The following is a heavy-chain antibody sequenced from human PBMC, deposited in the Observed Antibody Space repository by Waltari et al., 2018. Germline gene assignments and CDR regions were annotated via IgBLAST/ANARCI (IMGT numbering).Heavy chain of an antibody. V-gene: IGHV4-34*01. CDR1: GGSFSGYY. D-gene: IGHD2-2*01. Sequence: QVQLQQWGAGLLKPSETLSLTCAVYGGSFSGYYWSWIRQPPGKGLEWIGEIKHSGRTNSSPSLKSRVTISVDTSKNQFSLKLSSVTAADTAGYYWARARRGLLSQWFDPWGQGTLVTVSS. CDR2: IKHSGRT. CDR3: ARARRGLLSQWFDP. J-gene: IGHJ5*02.